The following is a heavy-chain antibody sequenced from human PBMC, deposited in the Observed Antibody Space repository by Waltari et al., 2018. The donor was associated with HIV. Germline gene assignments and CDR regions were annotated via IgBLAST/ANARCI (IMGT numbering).Heavy chain of an antibody. J-gene: IGHJ4*02. CDR1: GFTFNNYA. Sequence: EVQLLESGGDLVQPGGSLRLSCSASGFTFNNYAMTWVRQAPGKGLEWVSTLSGTGGSTYDADSLKGRFTISRDNSNNTLYLQMHSLSVEDTAVYYCAKVKAPLFHDILTGYSHPLDYWGQGTLVTVSS. D-gene: IGHD3-9*01. CDR3: AKVKAPLFHDILTGYSHPLDY. V-gene: IGHV3-23*01. CDR2: LSGTGGST.